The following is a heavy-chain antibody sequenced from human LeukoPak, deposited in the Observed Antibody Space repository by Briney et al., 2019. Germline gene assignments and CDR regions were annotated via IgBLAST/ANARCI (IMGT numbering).Heavy chain of an antibody. J-gene: IGHJ3*02. CDR1: GFTFSSYE. D-gene: IGHD6-19*01. Sequence: LPGGSLRLSCAASGFTFSSYEMTWVRQAPGKGLEWVSYISSSGSTIYYADSVKGRFTISRDNAKNSLYLQMNSLRAEDTAVYYCARDRQWLTNHDAFDIWGQGTMVTVSS. CDR3: ARDRQWLTNHDAFDI. V-gene: IGHV3-48*03. CDR2: ISSSGSTI.